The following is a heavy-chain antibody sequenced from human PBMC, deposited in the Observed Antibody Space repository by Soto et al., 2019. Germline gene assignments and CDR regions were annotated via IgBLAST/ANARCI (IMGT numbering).Heavy chain of an antibody. CDR2: IWNDGTTT. CDR3: ARDGSHYDVDY. D-gene: IGHD4-4*01. J-gene: IGHJ4*02. Sequence: PGGSLRLSCATSGFDFINSGMHWVRQAPGKGLEWVGMIWNDGTTTYYGDFVKGRFTISRDNSKNTLYVQMNSLRDDDTAFYYCARDGSHYDVDYWGQGTLVTVS. V-gene: IGHV3-33*01. CDR1: GFDFINSG.